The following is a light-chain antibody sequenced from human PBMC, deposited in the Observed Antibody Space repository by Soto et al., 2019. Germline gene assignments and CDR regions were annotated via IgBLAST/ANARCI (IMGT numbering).Light chain of an antibody. Sequence: EIVLTQSPGTLSLSPGERATLSCRASQSVSSSYLAWYQQKPGQAPRLLIYGASSRATGIPDRFSGSGSGTDFNLTISRLEPEDFAVYYCQQYGSSRGVTFGPGTKVDIK. CDR2: GAS. CDR1: QSVSSSY. CDR3: QQYGSSRGVT. J-gene: IGKJ3*01. V-gene: IGKV3-20*01.